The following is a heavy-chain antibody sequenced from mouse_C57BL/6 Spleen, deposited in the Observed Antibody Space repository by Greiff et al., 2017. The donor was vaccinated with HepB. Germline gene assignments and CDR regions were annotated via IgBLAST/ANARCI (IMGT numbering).Heavy chain of an antibody. CDR2: INPNNGGT. J-gene: IGHJ1*03. CDR3: ARSASYYGNWYFDV. V-gene: IGHV1-18*01. Sequence: EVQLQQSGPELVKPGASVKIPCKASGYTFTDYNMDWVKQSHGKSLEWIGDINPNNGGTIYNQKFKGKATLTVDKSSSTAYMELRSLTSEDTAVYYCARSASYYGNWYFDVWGTGTTVTVSS. D-gene: IGHD2-10*01. CDR1: GYTFTDYN.